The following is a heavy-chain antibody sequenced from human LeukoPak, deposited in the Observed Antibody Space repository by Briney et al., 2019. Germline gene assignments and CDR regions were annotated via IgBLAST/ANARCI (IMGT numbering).Heavy chain of an antibody. D-gene: IGHD2-15*01. V-gene: IGHV3-23*01. J-gene: IGHJ3*02. CDR1: GYTFDTYG. Sequence: GGSLRLSCAASGYTFDTYGMTWARQAPGKGLEWVSSISGSGYNTYYADSVKGRFTISRDNTKNTMYLQMSSLRAEDTAEYFCAKGMIYCSGGSCYLGTFDIWGQGTMVTVSS. CDR2: ISGSGYNT. CDR3: AKGMIYCSGGSCYLGTFDI.